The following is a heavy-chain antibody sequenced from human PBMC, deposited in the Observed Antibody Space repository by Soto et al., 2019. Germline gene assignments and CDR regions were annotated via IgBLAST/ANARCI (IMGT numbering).Heavy chain of an antibody. CDR3: AREETSNYDILTGYYNSYYYGMDV. J-gene: IGHJ6*02. D-gene: IGHD3-9*01. CDR1: GYTFTSYG. V-gene: IGHV1-18*01. CDR2: ISAYNGNT. Sequence: QVQLVQSGAEVKKPGASVKVSCKASGYTFTSYGISWVRQAPGQGLEWMGWISAYNGNTNYAQKLQGRVTMTTDTPTRTAYMELRSLRSDDTAVYYCAREETSNYDILTGYYNSYYYGMDVWGQGTTVTVSS.